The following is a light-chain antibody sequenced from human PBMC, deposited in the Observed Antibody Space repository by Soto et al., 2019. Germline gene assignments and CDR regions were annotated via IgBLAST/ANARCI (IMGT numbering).Light chain of an antibody. CDR3: SSYTSSSTYV. V-gene: IGLV2-14*01. J-gene: IGLJ1*01. Sequence: QSELTQPASVSGSPGQSITISCTGTSSDVGGYNYVSWYQQHPGKAPKLMIYDVSNRPSGVSNRFSGSKSGNTASLTISVLQAEDEADYYCSSYTSSSTYVFGTGTKVTVL. CDR2: DVS. CDR1: SSDVGGYNY.